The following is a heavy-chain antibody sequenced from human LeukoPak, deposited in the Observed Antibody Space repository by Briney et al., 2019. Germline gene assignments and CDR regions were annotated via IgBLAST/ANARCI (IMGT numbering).Heavy chain of an antibody. CDR1: GYTFTDHY. Sequence: ASVRVSCKASGYTFTDHYIHWVRQAPGQGLEWMGWISAYNGNTNYAQKLQGRVTMTTDTSTSTAYMELRSLRSDDTAVYYCARQPTYGDYWGQGTLVTVSS. V-gene: IGHV1-18*04. J-gene: IGHJ4*02. CDR3: ARQPTYGDY. CDR2: ISAYNGNT. D-gene: IGHD4-17*01.